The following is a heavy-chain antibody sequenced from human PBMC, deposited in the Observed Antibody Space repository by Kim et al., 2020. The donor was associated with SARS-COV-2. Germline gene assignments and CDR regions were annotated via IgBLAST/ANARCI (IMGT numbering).Heavy chain of an antibody. V-gene: IGHV1-69*13. CDR3: ARGGWSRSSGYYGYYYYGMDV. J-gene: IGHJ6*02. D-gene: IGHD3-22*01. Sequence: SVKVSCKASGGTFSSYAISWVRQAPGQGLEWMGGIIPIFGTANYAQKFQGRVTITADESTSTAYMELSSLRSEDTAVYYCARGGWSRSSGYYGYYYYGMDVWGQGTTVTVSS. CDR2: IIPIFGTA. CDR1: GGTFSSYA.